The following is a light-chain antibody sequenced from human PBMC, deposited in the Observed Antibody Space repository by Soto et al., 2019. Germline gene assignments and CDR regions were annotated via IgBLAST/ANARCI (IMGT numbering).Light chain of an antibody. CDR2: AAS. J-gene: IGKJ1*01. CDR3: KKCGSSPLT. V-gene: IGKV3-20*01. CDR1: QSVSSYY. Sequence: EIVLTQSPGTLSLSPGERATLSCRASQSVSSYYLAWYQQKPGQAPRLLIYAASSRATGIPDRFSGGGSGTDFTLTISRLDPEDFAVYYCKKCGSSPLTFGQGTKVEIK.